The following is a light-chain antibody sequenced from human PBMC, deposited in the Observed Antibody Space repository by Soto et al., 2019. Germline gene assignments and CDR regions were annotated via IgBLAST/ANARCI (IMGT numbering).Light chain of an antibody. CDR2: GAS. V-gene: IGKV3-20*01. J-gene: IGKJ3*01. CDR1: QSVSSSY. CDR3: QQYGSSGFT. Sequence: EIVLTQSPGTLSLSPGERATLSCRASQSVSSSYLAWYQQKPGQAPMLLIYGASSRATGIPDRFSGSGSGTDFTLTISRLEPEDFAVYYCQQYGSSGFTFGPGTKVDIK.